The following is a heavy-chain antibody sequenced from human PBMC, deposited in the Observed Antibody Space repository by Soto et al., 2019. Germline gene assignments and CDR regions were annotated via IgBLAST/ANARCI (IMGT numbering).Heavy chain of an antibody. CDR3: ARVAAAARLYCYYGMDV. CDR1: GGTFSSYA. V-gene: IGHV1-69*13. Sequence: SVKVSCKASGGTFSSYAISWVRQAPGQGLEWMGGIIPIFGTANYAQKFQGRVTITADESTSTAYMELSSLRSEDTAVYYCARVAAAARLYCYYGMDVWGQGTTVTVSS. CDR2: IIPIFGTA. J-gene: IGHJ6*02. D-gene: IGHD6-13*01.